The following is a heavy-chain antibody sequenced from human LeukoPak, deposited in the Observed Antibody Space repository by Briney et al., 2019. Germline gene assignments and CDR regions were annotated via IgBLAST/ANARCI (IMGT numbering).Heavy chain of an antibody. D-gene: IGHD1-1*01. CDR1: GGYISSYH. CDR2: THYSGST. V-gene: IGHV4-59*01. Sequence: PSETLSLTCSVSGGYISSYHGTWIRQTPGKGLQWIEYTHYSGSTNYNPSLKSQVSISVDTSKNQFSLKLSSVTAADTALYYGARGNAYHWRFDFWGQGTLVTVSS. J-gene: IGHJ4*02. CDR3: ARGNAYHWRFDF.